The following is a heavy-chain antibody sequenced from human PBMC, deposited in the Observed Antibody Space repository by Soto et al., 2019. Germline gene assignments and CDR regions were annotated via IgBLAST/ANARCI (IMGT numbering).Heavy chain of an antibody. J-gene: IGHJ4*02. Sequence: PSETLSLTCAVYGGSFSGYYWSWIRQPPGKGLEWIGEINHSGSTNYNPSLKSRVNISVDTSKNQFSLKLSPVTAADTAVYYCERGGSGWYYDYWGQGHLVTVSS. CDR1: GGSFSGYY. D-gene: IGHD6-19*01. V-gene: IGHV4-34*01. CDR2: INHSGST. CDR3: ERGGSGWYYDY.